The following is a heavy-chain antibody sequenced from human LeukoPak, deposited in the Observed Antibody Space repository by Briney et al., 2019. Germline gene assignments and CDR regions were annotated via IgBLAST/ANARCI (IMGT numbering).Heavy chain of an antibody. V-gene: IGHV1-24*01. CDR3: ATVWTYSGSYYYYGMDV. Sequence: GASVKVSCKVSGYTLTELSMHWVRQAPGKGLEWMGGFDPEDGETIYAQKFQGRVTMTEDTSTDTAYMELSSLRSEDTAVYYCATVWTYSGSYYYYGMDVWGQGTTVTVSS. D-gene: IGHD1-26*01. J-gene: IGHJ6*02. CDR2: FDPEDGET. CDR1: GYTLTELS.